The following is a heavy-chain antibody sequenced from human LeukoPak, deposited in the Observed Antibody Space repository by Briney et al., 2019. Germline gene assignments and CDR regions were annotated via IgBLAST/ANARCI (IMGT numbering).Heavy chain of an antibody. D-gene: IGHD2-8*01. V-gene: IGHV3-21*01. CDR1: GFTFSSYS. CDR2: ISSRSSYI. CDR3: ARTPTEYCPNGVCRYWYFDL. J-gene: IGHJ2*01. Sequence: GGSLRLSCAASGFTFSSYSMNWVRQAPGKGLEWVSSISSRSSYIYYADSVKGRFTISRDNAKNSMYLQMNSLRAEDTAVFYCARTPTEYCPNGVCRYWYFDLWGRGTLVTVSS.